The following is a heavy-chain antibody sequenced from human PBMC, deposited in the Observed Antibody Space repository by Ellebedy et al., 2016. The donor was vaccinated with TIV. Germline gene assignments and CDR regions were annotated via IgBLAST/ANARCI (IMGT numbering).Heavy chain of an antibody. V-gene: IGHV1-69*13. D-gene: IGHD6-19*01. CDR3: ARELRADIAVGHFDC. CDR1: GDTLKNYV. CDR2: RIPFFGIA. Sequence: AASVKVSCKAPGDTLKNYVVSWVRQAPGQGLEWMGGRIPFFGIANYAQKFQGRVTITADESTSTAYMELSGLRSEDTAVYYCARELRADIAVGHFDCWGQGTLVTVSS. J-gene: IGHJ4*02.